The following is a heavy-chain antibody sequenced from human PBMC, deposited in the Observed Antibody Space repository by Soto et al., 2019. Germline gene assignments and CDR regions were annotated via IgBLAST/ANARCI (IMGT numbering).Heavy chain of an antibody. D-gene: IGHD4-17*01. J-gene: IGHJ2*01. CDR1: GTSISSSHW. CDR2: IYHRGST. V-gene: IGHV4-4*02. Sequence: QVQLQDPGPELLKPSGTLSLTCAVSGTSISSSHWWSWVRQRPGKGLEWIGEIYHRGSTYYNACRKSRVALSLDKGKDQFSLKLRSVTAADTVVYFCVSNDCSDRFFDLGGRGPLVTVSS. CDR3: VSNDCSDRFFDL.